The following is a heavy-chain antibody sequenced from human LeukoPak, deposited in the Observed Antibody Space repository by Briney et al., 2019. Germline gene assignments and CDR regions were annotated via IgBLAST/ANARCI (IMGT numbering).Heavy chain of an antibody. CDR2: ISYDGSNK. Sequence: GGSLRLSCAASGFTFSSYAMHWVRQAPGKGLEWVAVISYDGSNKYYADSVKGRFTISRDNSKNTLYLQMNSLRAEDTAVYYCARVNPTYCGGDCYSLNVRPLGLAFDIWGQGTMVTVSS. D-gene: IGHD2-21*02. CDR1: GFTFSSYA. CDR3: ARVNPTYCGGDCYSLNVRPLGLAFDI. J-gene: IGHJ3*02. V-gene: IGHV3-30*04.